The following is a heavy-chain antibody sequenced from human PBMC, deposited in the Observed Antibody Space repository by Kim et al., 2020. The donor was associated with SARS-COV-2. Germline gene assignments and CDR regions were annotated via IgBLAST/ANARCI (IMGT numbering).Heavy chain of an antibody. CDR2: IRSKANSYAT. Sequence: GGSLRLSCAASGFTFSGSAMHWVRQASGKGLEWVGRIRSKANSYATAYAASVKGRFTISRDDSKNTAYLQMNSLKTEDTAVYYCTRVPPDPGSYYDAFDIWGQGTMGTVSS. J-gene: IGHJ3*02. CDR3: TRVPPDPGSYYDAFDI. CDR1: GFTFSGSA. D-gene: IGHD3-10*01. V-gene: IGHV3-73*01.